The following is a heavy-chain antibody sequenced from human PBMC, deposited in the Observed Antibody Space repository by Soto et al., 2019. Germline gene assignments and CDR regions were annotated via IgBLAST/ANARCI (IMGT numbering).Heavy chain of an antibody. J-gene: IGHJ3*02. CDR2: ISYDGSNK. Sequence: PGGSLRLSCAASGFTFSNFGMHWVRQAPGKGLEWVALISYDGSNKYYADSAKGRFTISRDTSKNTLYLQMSSLRAEDTAVYYCAKDKLSSTDAFDSWGQGTMVTVSS. V-gene: IGHV3-30*18. CDR1: GFTFSNFG. CDR3: AKDKLSSTDAFDS.